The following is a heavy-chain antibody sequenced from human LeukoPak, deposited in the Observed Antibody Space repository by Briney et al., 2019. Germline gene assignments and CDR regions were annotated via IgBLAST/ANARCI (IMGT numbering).Heavy chain of an antibody. J-gene: IGHJ4*02. CDR2: IYTTGST. Sequence: PWETLFLTCTVSGASINSGSYYWAWIRQPAGKGLEWIGRIYTTGSTNYNPSLKSRVTVSVDTSKNQFSLKLSSVTAADTAVYYCATMNWNDGGYYFDYWGQGTLATVSS. CDR1: GASINSGSYY. V-gene: IGHV4-61*02. CDR3: ATMNWNDGGYYFDY. D-gene: IGHD1-1*01.